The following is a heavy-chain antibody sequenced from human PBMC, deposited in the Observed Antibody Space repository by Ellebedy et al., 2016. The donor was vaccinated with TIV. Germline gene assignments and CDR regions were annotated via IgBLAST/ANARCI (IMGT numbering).Heavy chain of an antibody. Sequence: GESLKISCSASGFTFNIYAMSWVRQAPGKGLEWVSLISASGDSTYYAGSVKGRFTISRDNSKNTVYLQMNGLTAEDTAVYYCVTSAVGHSHGYYFDYWGQGTLVTVSA. V-gene: IGHV3-23*01. D-gene: IGHD3-22*01. CDR2: ISASGDST. CDR1: GFTFNIYA. CDR3: VTSAVGHSHGYYFDY. J-gene: IGHJ4*02.